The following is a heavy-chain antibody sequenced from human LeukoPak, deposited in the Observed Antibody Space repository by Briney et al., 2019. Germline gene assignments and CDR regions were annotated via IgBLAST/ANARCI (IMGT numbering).Heavy chain of an antibody. D-gene: IGHD2-15*01. CDR3: AGRNRYCSGGSCDY. CDR2: IYYSGST. J-gene: IGHJ4*02. CDR1: GGSISSSYY. Sequence: SETLSLTCTVSGGSISSSYYWGWIRQPPGKGLEWIGSIYYSGSTNYNPSLKSRVTISVDTSKNQFSLKLSSVTAADTAVYYCAGRNRYCSGGSCDYWGQGTLVTVSS. V-gene: IGHV4-39*01.